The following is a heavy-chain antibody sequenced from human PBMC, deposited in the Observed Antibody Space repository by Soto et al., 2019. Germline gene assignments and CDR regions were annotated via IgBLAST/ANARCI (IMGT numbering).Heavy chain of an antibody. CDR1: GGSISNGDYY. CDR2: IYYGGNT. Sequence: QVQLQESGPGLVKPSETLSLTCNVFGGSISNGDYYWSWIRRPPGKGLQYIGYIYYGGNTNYNPSLKSRLTMSIDRSANHFSLTLTSVTAADTAVYYCARVSGHYYYGVDVWGQGTTVIVSS. CDR3: ARVSGHYYYGVDV. V-gene: IGHV4-30-4*01. J-gene: IGHJ6*02.